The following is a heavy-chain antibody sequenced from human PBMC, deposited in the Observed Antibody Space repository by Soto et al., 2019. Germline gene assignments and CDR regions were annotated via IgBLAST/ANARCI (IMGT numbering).Heavy chain of an antibody. Sequence: ASVKVSCKASGYTFTSYAMHWVRQAPGQRLEWMGWINAGNGNTKYSQKFQGRVTITRDTSASTAYMELSSLRSEDTAVYYCARVYYYDSSGYYHAFDIWGQGTMVTVSS. CDR3: ARVYYYDSSGYYHAFDI. CDR2: INAGNGNT. D-gene: IGHD3-22*01. V-gene: IGHV1-3*01. J-gene: IGHJ3*02. CDR1: GYTFTSYA.